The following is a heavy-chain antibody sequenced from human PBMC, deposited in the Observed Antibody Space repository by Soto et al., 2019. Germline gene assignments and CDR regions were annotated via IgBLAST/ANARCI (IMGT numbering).Heavy chain of an antibody. D-gene: IGHD3-3*01. CDR1: GGTFSSCA. CDR3: AVGFYYYFWSGYHHDLDY. Sequence: SVKVSCKASGGTFSSCAIRWVRQAPGQGLEWMGGIIPIFGTANYTQKFQGRVTITADKSTSTAYMKLSSLRSEDTAVYYCAVGFYYYFWSGYHHDLDYWGQETLVTVSS. V-gene: IGHV1-69*06. CDR2: IIPIFGTA. J-gene: IGHJ4*02.